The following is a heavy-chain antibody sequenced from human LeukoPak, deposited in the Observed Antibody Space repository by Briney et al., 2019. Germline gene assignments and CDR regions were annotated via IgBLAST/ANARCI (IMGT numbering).Heavy chain of an antibody. J-gene: IGHJ4*02. V-gene: IGHV4-39*01. CDR1: GGSISSSSYY. CDR2: IYYSGST. CDR3: ARQLVVPAVMGYFDY. Sequence: SETLSLTCTVSGGSISSSSYYWGWIRQPPGKGLEWIRSIYYSGSTYYNPSLKSRVTISVDTSKNQFSLKLSSVTAADTAVYYCARQLVVPAVMGYFDYWGQGTLVTVSS. D-gene: IGHD2-2*01.